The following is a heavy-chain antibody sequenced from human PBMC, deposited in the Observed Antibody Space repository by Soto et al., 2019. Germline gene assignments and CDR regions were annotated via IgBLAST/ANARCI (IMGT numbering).Heavy chain of an antibody. CDR3: VRDRMHAGGYYYYAMDV. CDR2: VHSSGTT. CDR1: GDTISTGKW. V-gene: IGHV4-31*02. Sequence: TLSLTCAVSGDTISTGKWCRCFRKHPREGLEWIGSVHSSGTTYYNPSLKSRVTISVDTSKNQFSLKLSSVTAADTAVYYCVRDRMHAGGYYYYAMDVWGQGTTVTVS. D-gene: IGHD1-26*01. J-gene: IGHJ6*02.